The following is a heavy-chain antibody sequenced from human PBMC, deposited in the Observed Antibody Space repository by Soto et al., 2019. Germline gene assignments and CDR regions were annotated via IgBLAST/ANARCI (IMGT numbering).Heavy chain of an antibody. CDR1: GFSLSTSGVG. Sequence: QITLKESGPTLVKPTQTLTLTCTFSGFSLSTSGVGVGWIRQPPGKALEWLALIYWDDDKRYSPSLKSRLTITKDTSKNQVVLTMTNMDPVDTATYYCAHRRGSYYGDYVQFDYWGQGTLVTVSS. CDR3: AHRRGSYYGDYVQFDY. D-gene: IGHD4-17*01. J-gene: IGHJ4*02. V-gene: IGHV2-5*02. CDR2: IYWDDDK.